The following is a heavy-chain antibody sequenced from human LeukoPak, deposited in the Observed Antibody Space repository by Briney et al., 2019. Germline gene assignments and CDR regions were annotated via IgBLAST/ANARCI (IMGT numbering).Heavy chain of an antibody. D-gene: IGHD4-17*01. CDR2: IYYSGST. CDR3: ARTGSTVTMLYPFDH. Sequence: SETLSLTCTVSGGSIRSYYWSWIRQPPGKGLEWLGYIYYSGSTNYNPSLKSRVSISVDTSKNQFSLKLSSVTAADTAVYYCARTGSTVTMLYPFDHWGQGTLVTVSS. J-gene: IGHJ4*02. V-gene: IGHV4-59*01. CDR1: GGSIRSYY.